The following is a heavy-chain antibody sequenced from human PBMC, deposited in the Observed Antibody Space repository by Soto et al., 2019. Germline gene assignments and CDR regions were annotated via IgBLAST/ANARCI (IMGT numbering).Heavy chain of an antibody. CDR3: AKTYYYDRSGYYQNWFDP. V-gene: IGHV3-30-3*02. J-gene: IGHJ5*02. CDR2: ISFDGSNE. CDR1: GFTLSSYA. D-gene: IGHD3-22*01. Sequence: GGSLRLSCAASGFTLSSYAMHWIRQAPGKGLEWVAIISFDGSNEYYADSVKGRFTISRDNSKNTLYLQVRSLRAEDTAVYYCAKTYYYDRSGYYQNWFDPWGQGTLVTVSS.